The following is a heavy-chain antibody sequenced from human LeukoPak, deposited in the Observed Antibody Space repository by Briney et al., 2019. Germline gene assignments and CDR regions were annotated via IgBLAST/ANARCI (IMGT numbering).Heavy chain of an antibody. Sequence: GGSLRLSCVASGFTFNNAWMSWVRQAPGKGLEWVGRIKSKTNGATTDYAAPVRGRFTISRDDSKNTLYLQMNSLKTEDTAVYYCTTPTGLVNDYWGQGTLVTVS. J-gene: IGHJ4*02. CDR1: GFTFNNAW. V-gene: IGHV3-15*01. CDR2: IKSKTNGATT. CDR3: TTPTGLVNDY. D-gene: IGHD1-14*01.